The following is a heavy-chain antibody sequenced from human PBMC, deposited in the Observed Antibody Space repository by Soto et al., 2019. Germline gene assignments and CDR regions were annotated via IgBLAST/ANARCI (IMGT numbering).Heavy chain of an antibody. CDR2: ISANSGDT. CDR1: GYTFTSYG. CDR3: ARDFRDSCRGTSCIYFDY. V-gene: IGHV1-18*01. D-gene: IGHD2-2*01. J-gene: IGHJ4*02. Sequence: QVQLVQSGAEVKEPGASVRVSCKASGYTFTSYGFSWVRQAPGQGLEWVAWISANSGDTNSAQKFQGRVTLTTDTSTRTSYMDLRSLTSDDTAVYYCARDFRDSCRGTSCIYFDYWGQGTLVTVSS.